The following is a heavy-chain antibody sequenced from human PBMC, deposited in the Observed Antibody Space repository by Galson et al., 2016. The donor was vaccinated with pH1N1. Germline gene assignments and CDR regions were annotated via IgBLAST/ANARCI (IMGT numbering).Heavy chain of an antibody. Sequence: LRLSCAASGFTFTSYAMHWVRQAPGKGLEWVAVILYDGTNEYYADSVKGRFTISRDKTQSTVYLQMNSLRTEDTAVYYCARDSEDSGHEGFHWAQGTLVIVSS. J-gene: IGHJ4*02. CDR1: GFTFTSYA. CDR2: ILYDGTNE. V-gene: IGHV3-30*04. CDR3: ARDSEDSGHEGFH. D-gene: IGHD5-12*01.